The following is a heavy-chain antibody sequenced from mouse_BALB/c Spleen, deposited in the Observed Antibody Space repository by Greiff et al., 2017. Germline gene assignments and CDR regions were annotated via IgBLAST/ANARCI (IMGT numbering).Heavy chain of an antibody. CDR3: ARDGDYYGSIYAMDY. J-gene: IGHJ4*01. Sequence: QVQLKESGPGLVAPSQSLSITCTVSGFSLTGYGVNWVRQPPGKGLEWLGMIWGEGSTDYNSALKSRLSISKDTSKSQVFLKMNSLQTDDTARYYCARDGDYYGSIYAMDYWGQGTSVTVSS. V-gene: IGHV2-6-7*01. CDR2: IWGEGST. CDR1: GFSLTGYG. D-gene: IGHD1-1*01.